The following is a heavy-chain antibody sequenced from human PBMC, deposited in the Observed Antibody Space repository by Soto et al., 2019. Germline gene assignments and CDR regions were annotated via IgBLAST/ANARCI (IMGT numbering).Heavy chain of an antibody. Sequence: PGGSLRLSCAASGFTFSCYSMNWVRQAPGKGLEWVSSISSSSSYIYYADSVKGRFTISRDNAKNSLYLQMNSLRAEDTAVYYCARDVEYYDTMGGAFDIWGQGTMVTVSS. D-gene: IGHD3-22*01. CDR3: ARDVEYYDTMGGAFDI. CDR2: ISSSSSYI. V-gene: IGHV3-21*01. CDR1: GFTFSCYS. J-gene: IGHJ3*02.